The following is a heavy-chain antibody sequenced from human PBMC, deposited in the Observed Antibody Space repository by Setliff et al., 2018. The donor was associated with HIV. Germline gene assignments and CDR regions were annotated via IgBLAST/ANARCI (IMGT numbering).Heavy chain of an antibody. Sequence: GASVKVSCKASGYTFTSYAVNWVRQAPGQGLEWVGWIHTNTGAPTYAQGFTGRFVFSFDTSVSTAYRQISGLKAEDTAVYYCATRGEQLYFYGMDVWGQGTTVTVSS. J-gene: IGHJ6*02. CDR2: IHTNTGAP. D-gene: IGHD1-26*01. CDR1: GYTFTSYA. V-gene: IGHV7-4-1*02. CDR3: ATRGEQLYFYGMDV.